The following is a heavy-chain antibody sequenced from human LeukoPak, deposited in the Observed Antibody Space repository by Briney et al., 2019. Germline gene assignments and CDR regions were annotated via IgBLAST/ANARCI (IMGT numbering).Heavy chain of an antibody. CDR1: GFTFSSYA. J-gene: IGHJ4*02. CDR2: ISYDGSNK. V-gene: IGHV3-30-3*01. Sequence: GRSLRLSCAASGFTFSSYAMHWVRRAPGKGLERVAVISYDGSNKYYADSVKGRFTISRDNSKNTLYLQMNSLRAEDTAVYYCARDPAYYDFWSGYYTTGDHFDYWGQGTLVTVSS. D-gene: IGHD3-3*01. CDR3: ARDPAYYDFWSGYYTTGDHFDY.